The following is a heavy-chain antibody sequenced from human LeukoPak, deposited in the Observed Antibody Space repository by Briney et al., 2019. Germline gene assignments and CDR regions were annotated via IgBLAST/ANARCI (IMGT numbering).Heavy chain of an antibody. CDR2: INHSGST. CDR3: AKSPPTSGWYYFDY. D-gene: IGHD6-19*01. J-gene: IGHJ4*02. Sequence: SETLSLTCAVYGGSFSGYYWSWIRQPPGKGLEWIGEINHSGSTNYNPSLKSRVTISVDTSKNQFSLKLSSVTAADTAVYYCAKSPPTSGWYYFDYWGQGTLVTVSS. V-gene: IGHV4-34*01. CDR1: GGSFSGYY.